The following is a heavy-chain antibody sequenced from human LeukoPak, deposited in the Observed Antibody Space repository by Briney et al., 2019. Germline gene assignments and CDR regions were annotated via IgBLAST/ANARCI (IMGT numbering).Heavy chain of an antibody. J-gene: IGHJ4*02. CDR1: GGSISSYY. Sequence: SETLSLTCTVSGGSISSYYWSWIRQPPGKGLEWIGYIYYSGSTNYNPSLKSRVTISVDTSKNQFSLKLSSVTAADTAVYYCAREVEGPDGSGSLDYWGQGTLVTVSS. CDR2: IYYSGST. V-gene: IGHV4-59*01. CDR3: AREVEGPDGSGSLDY. D-gene: IGHD3-10*01.